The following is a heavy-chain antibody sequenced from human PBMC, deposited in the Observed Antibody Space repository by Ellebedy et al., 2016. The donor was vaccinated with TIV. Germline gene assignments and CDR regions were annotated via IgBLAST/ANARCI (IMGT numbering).Heavy chain of an antibody. V-gene: IGHV4-34*01. J-gene: IGHJ4*02. CDR3: ASHRGNTFGPYDY. D-gene: IGHD5-18*01. CDR2: INHSGST. Sequence: SQTLSLTCGIYGGSLSGHYWRWIRQPPGKGLEWIGEINHSGSTNYNPSLKSRVTISVDTSKNQFSLRLRSVTAADTAVYFCASHRGNTFGPYDYWGQGTLVTVSS. CDR1: GGSLSGHY.